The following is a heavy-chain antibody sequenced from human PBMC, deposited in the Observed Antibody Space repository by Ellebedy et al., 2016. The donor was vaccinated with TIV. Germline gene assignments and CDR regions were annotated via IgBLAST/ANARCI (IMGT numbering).Heavy chain of an antibody. CDR1: GYIFTSNY. V-gene: IGHV1-46*01. Sequence: AASVKVSCKAYGYIFTSNYLYWVRQAPGQGLQWMGIINPLGGGTRYAEKLQGRVTMTRDTSTSTVYMELSSLKSDDTAIYYCAAIESSGYLDYWGQGTLVTVSS. CDR2: INPLGGGT. J-gene: IGHJ4*02. D-gene: IGHD3-22*01. CDR3: AAIESSGYLDY.